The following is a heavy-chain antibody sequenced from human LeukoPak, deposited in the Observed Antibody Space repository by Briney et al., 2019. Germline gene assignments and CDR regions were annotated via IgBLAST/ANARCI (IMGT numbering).Heavy chain of an antibody. V-gene: IGHV1-69*13. CDR2: IIPIFGTA. CDR3: ASGWAAAAPYYYGMDV. J-gene: IGHJ6*02. D-gene: IGHD6-13*01. CDR1: GGTSSSYA. Sequence: ASVKVSCKASGGTSSSYAISWVRQAPGQGLEWMGGIIPIFGTANYAQKFQGRVTITADESTSTAYVELSSLRSEDTAVYYCASGWAAAAPYYYGMDVWGQGTTVTVSS.